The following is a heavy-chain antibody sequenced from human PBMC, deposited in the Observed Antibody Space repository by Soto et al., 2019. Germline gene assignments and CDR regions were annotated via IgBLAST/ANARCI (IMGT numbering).Heavy chain of an antibody. CDR2: ISAYNDNT. V-gene: IGHV1-18*01. CDR1: GYTFTSYG. D-gene: IGHD3-22*01. J-gene: IGHJ4*02. CDR3: ARDGSYYDSSGYYYNYFDY. Sequence: ASVKVSCKASGYTFTSYGISWVRQAPGQGLEWMGWISAYNDNTNFAQKLQGRVTMTTDTSTSTAYLVLRSLRSDDTAVYYCARDGSYYDSSGYYYNYFDYWGQGTLVTVSS.